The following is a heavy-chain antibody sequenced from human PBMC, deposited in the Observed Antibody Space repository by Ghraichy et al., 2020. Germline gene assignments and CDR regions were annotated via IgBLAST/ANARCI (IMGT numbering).Heavy chain of an antibody. CDR3: ARTAGPPSFYYYYMDV. CDR1: EYSFTGYC. J-gene: IGHJ6*03. CDR2: IYPTDSHT. V-gene: IGHV5-10-1*01. Sequence: GESLNISCKASEYSFTGYCIRWVRQMPGKGLEWMGRIYPTDSHTNYSPSFQGHVTISADKSISTAYLQWSSLEASDTAMYYCARTAGPPSFYYYYMDVWGKGTSVTVPS. D-gene: IGHD6-25*01.